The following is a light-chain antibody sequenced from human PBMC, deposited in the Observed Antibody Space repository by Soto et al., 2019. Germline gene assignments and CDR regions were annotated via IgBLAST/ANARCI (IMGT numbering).Light chain of an antibody. V-gene: IGLV2-14*01. J-gene: IGLJ1*01. CDR1: SSDVGAYNY. Sequence: HSALTQPASVSGSPGQSITISCIGTSSDVGAYNYVSWYQQYPGKAPKVMIYDVSSRPAGVSNRFSGSKSGNTASLTISGLQAEDEADYYCSSYTSGSLYVFGSGTKLTVL. CDR2: DVS. CDR3: SSYTSGSLYV.